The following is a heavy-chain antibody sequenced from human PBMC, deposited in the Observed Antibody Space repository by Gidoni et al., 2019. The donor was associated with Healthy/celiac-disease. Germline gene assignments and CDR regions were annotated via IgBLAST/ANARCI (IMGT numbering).Heavy chain of an antibody. J-gene: IGHJ5*02. D-gene: IGHD1-1*01. CDR1: GYTFTSYG. V-gene: IGHV1-18*01. Sequence: QVQLVQSGAVVKKPGASVKVSCKASGYTFTSYGISWVRQAPGQGLEWMGWISAYNGNTNYAQKLQGRVTMTTDTSTSTAYRELRSLRSDDTAVYYCARDPDSGMREPFWFDPWGQGTLVTVSS. CDR2: ISAYNGNT. CDR3: ARDPDSGMREPFWFDP.